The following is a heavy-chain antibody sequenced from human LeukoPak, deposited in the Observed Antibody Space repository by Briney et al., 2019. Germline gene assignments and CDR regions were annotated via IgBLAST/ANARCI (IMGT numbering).Heavy chain of an antibody. CDR2: ISSSSSYI. V-gene: IGHV3-21*01. CDR3: ARDFRPLGAFDI. J-gene: IGHJ3*02. Sequence: AGGSLRLSCAASGFTFSSYSMNWARQAPGKGLEWVSSISSSSSYIYYADSVKGRFTISRDNAKNSLYLQMNSLRAEDTAVYYCARDFRPLGAFDIWGQGTMVTVSS. D-gene: IGHD7-27*01. CDR1: GFTFSSYS.